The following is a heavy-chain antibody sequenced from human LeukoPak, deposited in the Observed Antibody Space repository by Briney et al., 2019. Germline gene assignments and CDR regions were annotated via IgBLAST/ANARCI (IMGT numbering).Heavy chain of an antibody. CDR3: ARAGGRSWFDP. V-gene: IGHV1-2*02. Sequence: WASVKVSCKASGYSFTAYYMHWVRQAPGQGLEWMGWINPNSGGTNYAQKFQGRVTMTRDTSMSTAYMELSRLTSDDTAVYYCARAGGRSWFDPWGQGTLVTVSS. CDR2: INPNSGGT. J-gene: IGHJ5*02. CDR1: GYSFTAYY.